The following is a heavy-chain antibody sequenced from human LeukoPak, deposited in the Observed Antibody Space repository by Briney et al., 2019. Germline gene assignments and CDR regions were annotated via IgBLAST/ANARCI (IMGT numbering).Heavy chain of an antibody. CDR1: GYTFTSYG. V-gene: IGHV1-18*01. CDR3: AKVPAVPSKFFEYYFAD. D-gene: IGHD1-1*01. J-gene: IGHJ4*02. Sequence: ASVKVSCKASGYTFTSYGISWVRQAPGQGLEWMGWISAYNGNTNYAQKLQGRVTMTTDTSTSTAYMELRSLRSDDTAVYYCAKVPAVPSKFFEYYFADWGQGTLVTVSS. CDR2: ISAYNGNT.